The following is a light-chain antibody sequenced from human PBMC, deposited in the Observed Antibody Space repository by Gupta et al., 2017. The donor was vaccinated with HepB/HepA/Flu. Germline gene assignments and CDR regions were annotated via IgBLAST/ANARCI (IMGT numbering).Light chain of an antibody. CDR1: SSNIGSNT. Sequence: SVLTQPPSASGTPGQRVTISCSGSSSNIGSNTVHWYQQLPGTAPKLLIYSNNQRPSGVPDRFSGSKSGTSASLAISGLQAEDEADYYCAAWDDSLNGWVFGGGTKLTVL. V-gene: IGLV1-44*01. CDR2: SNN. CDR3: AAWDDSLNGWV. J-gene: IGLJ3*02.